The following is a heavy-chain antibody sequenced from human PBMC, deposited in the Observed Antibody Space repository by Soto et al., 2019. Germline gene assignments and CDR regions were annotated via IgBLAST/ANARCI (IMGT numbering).Heavy chain of an antibody. D-gene: IGHD3-16*01. Sequence: WACHETGQRLEWLGWISARDGNTRYSQNLQGRVTITTDTSASTAYMELSSLRSEDTAVYYCARDRITANTRQSAYWGQGTPVTVSS. V-gene: IGHV1-3*01. CDR2: ISARDGNT. J-gene: IGHJ4*02. CDR3: ARDRITANTRQSAY.